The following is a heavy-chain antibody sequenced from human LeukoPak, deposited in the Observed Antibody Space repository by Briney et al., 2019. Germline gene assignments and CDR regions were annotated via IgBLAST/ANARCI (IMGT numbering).Heavy chain of an antibody. CDR2: INPGNGDT. D-gene: IGHD2-2*02. CDR1: GYSFTSQD. CDR3: TLYNY. J-gene: IGHJ4*02. Sequence: WASVKVSCKTSGYSFTSQDMHWVRQAPGQSLEWMGCINPGNGDTKYSQEFQGRVTITRDTSATTAYMELSSLRSDDMAVYYCTLYNYWGQGTLVTVSS. V-gene: IGHV1-3*03.